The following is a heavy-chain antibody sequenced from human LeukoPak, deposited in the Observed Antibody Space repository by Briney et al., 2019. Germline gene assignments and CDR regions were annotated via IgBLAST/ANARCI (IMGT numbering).Heavy chain of an antibody. Sequence: GGSLTLSCAPAGFSFTSIGMHWVSQAPGKGLEWVAFIRYDGSNKYYADSVKGRFTISRDNSKNTLYLQMNSLRAEDTAVYYCAQDSKHLRLRSGTVWGKGTTVTVSS. J-gene: IGHJ6*04. D-gene: IGHD5-12*01. V-gene: IGHV3-30*02. CDR2: IRYDGSNK. CDR1: GFSFTSIG. CDR3: AQDSKHLRLRSGTV.